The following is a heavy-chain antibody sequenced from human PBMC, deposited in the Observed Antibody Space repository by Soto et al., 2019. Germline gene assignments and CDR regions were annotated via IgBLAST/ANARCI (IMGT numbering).Heavy chain of an antibody. CDR2: IYYSGST. V-gene: IGHV4-39*01. Sequence: SETLSLTCTVSGSSISSSSYYWGWIRQPPGKGLEWIGSIYYSGSTYYNPSLKSRVTISVDTSKNQFSLKLSSVTAADTAVYYCASGYCSGGSCFPFYYYYYMDVWGKGTTVTVSS. D-gene: IGHD2-15*01. CDR1: GSSISSSSYY. J-gene: IGHJ6*03. CDR3: ASGYCSGGSCFPFYYYYYMDV.